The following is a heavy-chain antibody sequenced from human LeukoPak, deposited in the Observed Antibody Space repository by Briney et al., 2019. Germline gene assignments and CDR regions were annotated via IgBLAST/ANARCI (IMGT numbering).Heavy chain of an antibody. D-gene: IGHD3-9*01. CDR1: AFTFRSYW. Sequence: GGSLRLSCEASAFTFRSYWMSRVRQAPAKGLEWVANIKQDGSETYYVDSVKGRFTISRDNAKDSLYLQMNSLRAEDTALYYCARHRKYYDLLTGYFNGDAFDIWGQGTMVTVSS. J-gene: IGHJ3*02. V-gene: IGHV3-7*01. CDR2: IKQDGSET. CDR3: ARHRKYYDLLTGYFNGDAFDI.